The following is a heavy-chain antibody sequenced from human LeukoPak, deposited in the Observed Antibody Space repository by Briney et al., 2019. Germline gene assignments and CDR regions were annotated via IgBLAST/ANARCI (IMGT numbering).Heavy chain of an antibody. Sequence: GGSLRLSCAASGFTFSDYYMSWIRQAPGKGLEWVSYISSSGSTIYYADSVKGRFTISRDNAKNSMYLQMNSLRAEDTAVYYCARHTAMVANDAFDIWGQGTMVTVSS. D-gene: IGHD5-18*01. J-gene: IGHJ3*02. CDR2: ISSSGSTI. CDR1: GFTFSDYY. CDR3: ARHTAMVANDAFDI. V-gene: IGHV3-11*01.